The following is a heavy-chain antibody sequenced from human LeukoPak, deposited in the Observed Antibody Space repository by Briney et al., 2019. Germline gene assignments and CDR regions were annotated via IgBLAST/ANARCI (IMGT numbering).Heavy chain of an antibody. CDR2: ISSSSSYI. D-gene: IGHD6-13*01. CDR3: ARDQDPRAAGNIFDY. V-gene: IGHV3-21*01. CDR1: GFTFSSYS. J-gene: IGHJ4*02. Sequence: GGSLRLSCAASGFTFSSYSMNWVRQAPGKGLEWVSSISSSSSYIYYADSVKGRFTISRDNAKNSLYLQMNSLRAEDTAVYYCARDQDPRAAGNIFDYWGQGTLVTVSS.